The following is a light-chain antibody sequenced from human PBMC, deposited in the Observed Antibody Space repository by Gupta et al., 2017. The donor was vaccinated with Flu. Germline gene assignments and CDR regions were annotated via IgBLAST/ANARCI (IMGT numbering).Light chain of an antibody. V-gene: IGLV2-14*01. J-gene: IGLJ3*02. CDR3: TSFTSSTTFV. CDR1: SNDVGLYDY. Sequence: QSALTQPASVSGSPGPSITLSCTGTSNDVGLYDYVSWYQQYPGKAPKLMIYEVTNRPSGISSRFSASKSGNTASLTISGLQAEDEAYYYCTSFTSSTTFVFGGGTKLTVL. CDR2: EVT.